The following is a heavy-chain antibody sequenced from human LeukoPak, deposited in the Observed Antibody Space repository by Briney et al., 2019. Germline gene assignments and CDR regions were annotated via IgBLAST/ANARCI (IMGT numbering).Heavy chain of an antibody. CDR2: INPNSGGT. CDR3: ARDFYYDSSGAFDF. Sequence: ASVKVSCKASGYTFTGYDMHWVRQAPGQGLEWMGWINPNSGGTNYAQQFQGRVTMTRDTSISTAYMELSRLRSDDTAMYYCARDFYYDSSGAFDFWGQGTLVTVSS. V-gene: IGHV1-2*02. J-gene: IGHJ4*02. D-gene: IGHD3-22*01. CDR1: GYTFTGYD.